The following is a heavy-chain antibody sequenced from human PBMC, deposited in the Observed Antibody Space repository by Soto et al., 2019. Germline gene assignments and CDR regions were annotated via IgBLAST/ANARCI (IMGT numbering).Heavy chain of an antibody. CDR2: ISAGGRSI. J-gene: IGHJ3*02. CDR3: ARSTPGNPFDI. V-gene: IGHV3-21*01. D-gene: IGHD3-10*01. CDR1: GFTFNSYT. Sequence: EVQLVESGGGLVEPGGSLRLSCAASGFTFNSYTMNWVRQPPGKGLEWVSSISAGGRSIYYTDSLKGRSTVSRDNPKNSLYLQMNSLRVDYTAVYYCARSTPGNPFDIWGQGTMVTVSS.